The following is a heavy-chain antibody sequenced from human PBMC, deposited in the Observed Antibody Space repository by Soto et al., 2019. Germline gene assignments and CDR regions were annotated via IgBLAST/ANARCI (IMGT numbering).Heavy chain of an antibody. Sequence: QVQLVESGGGVVQPGRSLRLSCAASGFTFSSYGMHWVRQAPGKGLEWVAVIWYDGSNKYYADSVKGRFTISRDNSKNTLYLQKNSLRAEDTAVYYCARDKGSSWFLPLDYWGQGTLVTVSS. D-gene: IGHD6-13*01. V-gene: IGHV3-33*01. CDR3: ARDKGSSWFLPLDY. CDR2: IWYDGSNK. CDR1: GFTFSSYG. J-gene: IGHJ4*02.